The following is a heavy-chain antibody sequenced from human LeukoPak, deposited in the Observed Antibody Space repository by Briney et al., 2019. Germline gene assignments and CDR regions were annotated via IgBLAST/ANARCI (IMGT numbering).Heavy chain of an antibody. Sequence: SETLSLTCAVYGGSFSCYYWSWIRQPPGKGLEWIGEINHSGSTNYNPSLKSRVTISVDTSKNQFSLKLSSVTAADTAVYYCARERSDDSSGYYPDYWGQGTLVTVSS. J-gene: IGHJ4*02. CDR1: GGSFSCYY. V-gene: IGHV4-34*01. CDR3: ARERSDDSSGYYPDY. CDR2: INHSGST. D-gene: IGHD3-22*01.